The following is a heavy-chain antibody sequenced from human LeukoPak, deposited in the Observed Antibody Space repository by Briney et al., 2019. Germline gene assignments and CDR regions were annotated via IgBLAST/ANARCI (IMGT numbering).Heavy chain of an antibody. V-gene: IGHV3-7*01. CDR2: IKRDGCEK. Sequence: GGSLRVSCAASGFTFSSYWMSWVRQAPGKGLEWVANIKRDGCEKYYVDSVKGRFTISRDNAKNSLYLQMNSLRAEDTAVYYCARVSSKATVRGLITKKNYYYYYMDVWGKGTTVTISS. CDR3: ARVSSKATVRGLITKKNYYYYYMDV. CDR1: GFTFSSYW. J-gene: IGHJ6*03. D-gene: IGHD3-10*01.